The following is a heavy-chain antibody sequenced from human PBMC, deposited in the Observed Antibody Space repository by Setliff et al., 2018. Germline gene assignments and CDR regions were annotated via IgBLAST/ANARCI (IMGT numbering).Heavy chain of an antibody. D-gene: IGHD3-22*01. Sequence: LSLTCTVSGDSISRYYWSWIRQPPGKGLEWIGHISPSGSTTYNPSVKSRVTISLDTSKNHFSLKLSSVTAADTAVYYCARGSYYDSSGYSPDFFDYWGQGTLVTVSS. CDR3: ARGSYYDSSGYSPDFFDY. J-gene: IGHJ4*02. CDR1: GDSISRYY. V-gene: IGHV4-4*08. CDR2: ISPSGST.